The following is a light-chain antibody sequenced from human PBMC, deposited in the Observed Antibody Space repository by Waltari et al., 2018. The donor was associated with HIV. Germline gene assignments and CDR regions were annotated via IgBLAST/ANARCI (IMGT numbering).Light chain of an antibody. CDR2: EAS. CDR1: QSITDW. J-gene: IGKJ1*01. V-gene: IGKV1-5*03. CDR3: QQYDTYPWT. Sequence: DIQMTQSPSTLSSSVGDRVTITCRASQSITDWVAWFQQKPGKAPKLLIYEASNLQSGVPSRFSGSGSGTEFNLTISSLQPDDFATYYCQQYDTYPWTFGQGTEVEIK.